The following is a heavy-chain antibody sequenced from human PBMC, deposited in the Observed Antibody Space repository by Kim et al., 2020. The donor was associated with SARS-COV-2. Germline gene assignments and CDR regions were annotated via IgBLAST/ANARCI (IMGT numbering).Heavy chain of an antibody. CDR3: VRGGGLYDS. Sequence: SETLSLTCTVSSASISSAFWSWIRQPPGKSLEWIGYIFHDGKTNYNPSLQSRVTVSVDTYKNQFSLNLSSVTAADTAVYYCVRGGGLYDSWGQGTLVTVS. V-gene: IGHV4-59*12. D-gene: IGHD3-10*01. CDR1: SASISSAF. J-gene: IGHJ4*02. CDR2: IFHDGKT.